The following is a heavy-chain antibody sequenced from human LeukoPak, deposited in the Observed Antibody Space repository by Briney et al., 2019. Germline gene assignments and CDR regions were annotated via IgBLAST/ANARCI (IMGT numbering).Heavy chain of an antibody. J-gene: IGHJ6*02. Sequence: GGSLRLSCAASGFTFDDYAMHWVRQAPGKGLEWVSGISWNSGSIGYADSVKGRFTISRDNAKNSLYLQMNSLRAEDTALYYCAKDISYDFWSGYSGYGMDVWGQGTTVTVSS. V-gene: IGHV3-9*01. CDR3: AKDISYDFWSGYSGYGMDV. D-gene: IGHD3-3*01. CDR2: ISWNSGSI. CDR1: GFTFDDYA.